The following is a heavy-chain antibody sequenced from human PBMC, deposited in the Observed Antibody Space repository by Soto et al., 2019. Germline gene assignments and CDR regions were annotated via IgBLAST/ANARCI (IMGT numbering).Heavy chain of an antibody. D-gene: IGHD5-18*01. CDR2: IIPIFGTA. J-gene: IGHJ4*02. V-gene: IGHV1-69*13. CDR1: GGTFSIYA. CDR3: ARGGYSYGVFDY. Sequence: SVKVSCKASGGTFSIYAIIWVRQAPGQGLEWMGGIIPIFGTANYAQKFQGRVTITADESTSTAYMELSSLRSEDTAVYYCARGGYSYGVFDYWGQGTLVTVSS.